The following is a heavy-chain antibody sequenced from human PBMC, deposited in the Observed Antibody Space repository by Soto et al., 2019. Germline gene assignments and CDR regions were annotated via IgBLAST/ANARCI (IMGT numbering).Heavy chain of an antibody. D-gene: IGHD3-22*01. CDR3: ARDYYDRSGKTYGMDV. V-gene: IGHV4-59*01. J-gene: IGHJ6*02. Sequence: SDTLSLTSTVSGGSISSYYWSWIRLPPGKALEWIGYIYYSGSTNYNPSLKSRVTISVDTSKNQFSLKLSSVTAADTAVYYCARDYYDRSGKTYGMDVWGQGSTVTVSS. CDR2: IYYSGST. CDR1: GGSISSYY.